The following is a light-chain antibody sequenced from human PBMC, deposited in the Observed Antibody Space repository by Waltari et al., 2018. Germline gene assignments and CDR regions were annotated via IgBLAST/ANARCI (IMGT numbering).Light chain of an antibody. CDR3: QAADSSDAYV. Sequence: SYELTQPPSVSVSPGQTARIPCSGDALPQQYTYWYQHKPGQAPVLVMYKDTGRPSGFPERFSGSRSGTTVTLTISGVRAEDEAEYYCQAADSSDAYVFGSGTKVTVL. J-gene: IGLJ6*01. CDR1: ALPQQY. V-gene: IGLV3-25*03. CDR2: KDT.